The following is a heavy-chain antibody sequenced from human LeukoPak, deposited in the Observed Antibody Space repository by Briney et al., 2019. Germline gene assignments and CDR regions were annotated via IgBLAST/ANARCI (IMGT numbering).Heavy chain of an antibody. CDR3: ARASFWESPVNWFDP. CDR1: GYTFTGYY. CDR2: INPNSGGT. Sequence: ASVKVSCKASGYTFTGYYMHWVRQAPGQGLEWMGWINPNSGGTNYAQKFQGRVTMTRDTSISTAYMELSRLRSDDTAVYYCARASFWESPVNWFDPWGQGTLVTVSS. V-gene: IGHV1-2*02. J-gene: IGHJ5*02. D-gene: IGHD3-16*01.